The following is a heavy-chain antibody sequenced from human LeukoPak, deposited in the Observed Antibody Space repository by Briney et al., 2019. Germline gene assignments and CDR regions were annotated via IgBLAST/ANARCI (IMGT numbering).Heavy chain of an antibody. CDR1: GFTFSSYG. J-gene: IGHJ4*02. V-gene: IGHV3-30*18. D-gene: IGHD3-22*01. Sequence: GGSLRLSCAASGFTFSSYGMHWVRQAPGKGLEWVAVISYDGSNKYYADSVKGRFTISRDNSKNTLYLQMNSLRAEDTAVYYCAKALGASYYYDLCDYWGQGTLVTVSS. CDR2: ISYDGSNK. CDR3: AKALGASYYYDLCDY.